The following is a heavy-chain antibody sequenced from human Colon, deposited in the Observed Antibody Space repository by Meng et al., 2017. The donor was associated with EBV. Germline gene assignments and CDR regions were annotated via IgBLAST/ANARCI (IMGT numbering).Heavy chain of an antibody. CDR1: GGSFSNSY. D-gene: IGHD2-21*01. J-gene: IGHJ4*02. CDR3: ARVWQSLTAFFDS. V-gene: IGHV4-34*01. CDR2: INESGST. Sequence: QVQLHPWGDGLLKPSATLSTTCADYGGSFSNSYWSWIRQPPGKRLEWIGEINESGSTKYNPSLKSRLTISVDKSKNQFSLNLTSVTAADTAVYYCARVWQSLTAFFDSWGQGTLVTVSS.